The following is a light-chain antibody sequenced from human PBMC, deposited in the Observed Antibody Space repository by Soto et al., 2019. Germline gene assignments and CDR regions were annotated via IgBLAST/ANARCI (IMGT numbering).Light chain of an antibody. CDR1: QAVSTW. CDR2: AAS. CDR3: QQSNSFPRT. J-gene: IGKJ4*01. Sequence: DIQMTQSPSFVSASVGDPVTITCRASQAVSTWLAWYQQKPGGAPRLLIYAASTLQSGVPSRFSGSGSGTDFTLTIRSLQPEEFANYYCQQSNSFPRTFGGGPKVEIK. V-gene: IGKV1-12*01.